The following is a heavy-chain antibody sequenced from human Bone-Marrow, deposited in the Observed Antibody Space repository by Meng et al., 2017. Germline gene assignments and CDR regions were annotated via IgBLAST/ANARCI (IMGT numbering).Heavy chain of an antibody. CDR2: IYSGGST. D-gene: IGHD6-13*01. J-gene: IGHJ3*02. V-gene: IGHV3-66*02. CDR1: GFTVSSNY. Sequence: GESLKISCAASGFTVSSNYMSWVRQAPGKGLEWVSVIYSGGSTYYADSVKGRFTISRDNSKNTMYLQMNSLRAEETAVYYCARGIAAAGTDQSNDAFDIWGQGTMVTVSS. CDR3: ARGIAAAGTDQSNDAFDI.